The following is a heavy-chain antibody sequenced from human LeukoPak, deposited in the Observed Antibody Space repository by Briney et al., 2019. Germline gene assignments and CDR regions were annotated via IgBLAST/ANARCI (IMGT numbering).Heavy chain of an antibody. D-gene: IGHD6-6*01. Sequence: GSLRLSCAASGFTFSTYSMIWVRQPPGKGLEWIGSIYYSGSTYYNPSLKSRVTISVDTSKNQFSPKLSSVTAADTAVYYCARREEYSSSIDYWGQGTLVTVSS. V-gene: IGHV4-39*01. CDR2: IYYSGST. J-gene: IGHJ4*02. CDR1: GFTFSTYS. CDR3: ARREEYSSSIDY.